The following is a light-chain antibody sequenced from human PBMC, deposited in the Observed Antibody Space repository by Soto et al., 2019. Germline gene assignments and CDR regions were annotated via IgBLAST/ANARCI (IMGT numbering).Light chain of an antibody. CDR1: QSIRNN. J-gene: IGKJ2*01. CDR3: QQYDNWPPYT. CDR2: GAS. V-gene: IGKV3-15*01. Sequence: EIVMTQSPATLSVSQGERATLSCRASQSIRNNLIWYQQKSGQAPRLLIYGASTRATGIPARFSGSGSGTEFTLTISSLQSEDFAVYYCQQYDNWPPYTFGQGTKVDI.